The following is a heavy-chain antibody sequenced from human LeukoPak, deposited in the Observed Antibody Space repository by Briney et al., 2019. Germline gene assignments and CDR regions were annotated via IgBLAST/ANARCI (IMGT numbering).Heavy chain of an antibody. J-gene: IGHJ3*01. CDR2: INAGGGET. Sequence: GGSLGLSCAASGFTFSTYAMTWVRQAAEKGLEWVSIINAGGGETYYADSVKGRFTISRDNSKNTLYLQMNSLRVEDTAVYYCGRDPNGDYFGAFEFWGQETLATVSA. CDR1: GFTFSTYA. CDR3: GRDPNGDYFGAFEF. D-gene: IGHD4-17*01. V-gene: IGHV3-23*01.